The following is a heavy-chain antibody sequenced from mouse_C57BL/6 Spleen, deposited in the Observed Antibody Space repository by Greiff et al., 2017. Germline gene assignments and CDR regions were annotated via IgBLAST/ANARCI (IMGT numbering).Heavy chain of an antibody. CDR1: GYTFTDYY. CDR3: ARPGISYGSSWFAY. Sequence: EVKLQQSGPELVKPGASVKISCKASGYTFTDYYMNWVKQSHGKSLEWIGDINPNNGGTSYNQKFKGKATLTVDKSSSTAYMELRSLTSEDSAVYYCARPGISYGSSWFAYWGQGTLVTVSA. D-gene: IGHD1-1*01. J-gene: IGHJ3*01. CDR2: INPNNGGT. V-gene: IGHV1-26*01.